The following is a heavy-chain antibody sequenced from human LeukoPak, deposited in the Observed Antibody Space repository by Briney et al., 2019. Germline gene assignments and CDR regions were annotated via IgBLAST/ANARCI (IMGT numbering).Heavy chain of an antibody. V-gene: IGHV3-23*01. CDR2: ISGSGGST. D-gene: IGHD4-17*01. CDR1: GFTFSSYA. Sequence: GGSLRLSRAASGFTFSSYAMSWVRQAPGKGLEWVSAISGSGGSTYYADSVKGRFTISRDNSKNTLYLQMNSLRAEDTAVYYCARAENDYGDSVIDYWGQGTLVTVSS. J-gene: IGHJ4*02. CDR3: ARAENDYGDSVIDY.